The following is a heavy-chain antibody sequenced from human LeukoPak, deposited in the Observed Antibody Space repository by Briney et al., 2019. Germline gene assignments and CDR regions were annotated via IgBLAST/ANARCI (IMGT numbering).Heavy chain of an antibody. Sequence: PGGSLRLSCAASGFTFSSYAMSWVRQAPGKGLEWVSAISGSGGSTYYADSVKGRFTISRDNSKNTLYLQMNSLRAEDTAVYYCARGWIIRYSSSWRGFDPWGQGTLVTVSS. J-gene: IGHJ5*02. D-gene: IGHD6-13*01. CDR1: GFTFSSYA. V-gene: IGHV3-23*01. CDR3: ARGWIIRYSSSWRGFDP. CDR2: ISGSGGST.